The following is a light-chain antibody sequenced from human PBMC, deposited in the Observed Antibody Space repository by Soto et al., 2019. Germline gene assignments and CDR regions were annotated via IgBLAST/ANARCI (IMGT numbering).Light chain of an antibody. CDR1: QSVNSY. Sequence: EIVLTQSPATLSLSPGERATLSCRASQSVNSYLGWYQQKPGQAPRLLIYDASNRATGIPARFSGSGSGTDFTLTISSLEPKDFAVYYCQQAGTFGQGTRLEIK. V-gene: IGKV3-11*01. CDR2: DAS. CDR3: QQAGT. J-gene: IGKJ5*01.